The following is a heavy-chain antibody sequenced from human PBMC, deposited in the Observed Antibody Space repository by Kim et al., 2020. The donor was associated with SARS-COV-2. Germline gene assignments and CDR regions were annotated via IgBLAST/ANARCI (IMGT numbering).Heavy chain of an antibody. CDR3: AKSREERYYYYGMDV. V-gene: IGHV3-9*01. Sequence: GGSLRLSCAASGFTFDDYAMHWVRQAPGKGLEWVSGISWNSGSIGYADSVKGRFTISRDNAKNSLYLQMNSLRAEDTALYYCAKSREERYYYYGMDVWGQGTTVTVSS. CDR2: ISWNSGSI. J-gene: IGHJ6*02. CDR1: GFTFDDYA.